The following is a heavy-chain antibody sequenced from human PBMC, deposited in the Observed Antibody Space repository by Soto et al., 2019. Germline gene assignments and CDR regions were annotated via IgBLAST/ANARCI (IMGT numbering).Heavy chain of an antibody. Sequence: SETLSLTCTVSGGSISSGDYYWSWIRQPPGKGLEWIGYIYYSGSTYYNPSLKSRVTISVDTSKNQFSLKLSSVTAADTAVYYCARGTMIVVAIDYWGQGTQVTVSS. CDR1: GGSISSGDYY. CDR3: ARGTMIVVAIDY. J-gene: IGHJ4*02. V-gene: IGHV4-30-4*01. CDR2: IYYSGST. D-gene: IGHD3-22*01.